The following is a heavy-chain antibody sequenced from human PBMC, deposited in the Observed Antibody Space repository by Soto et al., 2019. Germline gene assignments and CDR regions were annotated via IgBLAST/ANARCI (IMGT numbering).Heavy chain of an antibody. J-gene: IGHJ4*02. Sequence: PVGALRLSCVASGFTFSNAWMSWVHQAPGKGLEWVANIRGDGTEKYHVDSVKGRFAISRDNAKNSLFLQMNSLRDDDTAVYFCVTTVAASHYDVWGRGTLVTVSS. D-gene: IGHD5-12*01. CDR3: VTTVAASHYDV. V-gene: IGHV3-7*03. CDR1: GFTFSNAW. CDR2: IRGDGTEK.